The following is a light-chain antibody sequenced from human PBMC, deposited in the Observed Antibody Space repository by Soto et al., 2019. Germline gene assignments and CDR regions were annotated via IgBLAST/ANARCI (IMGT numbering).Light chain of an antibody. CDR2: WAS. CDR1: QSVLSSSNNKNY. V-gene: IGKV4-1*01. CDR3: QQYHSDPIT. J-gene: IGKJ5*01. Sequence: DIVMTQSPDSLAVSLGERATINCKSSQSVLSSSNNKNYLSWIQQKPGQPPKLLIYWASTRKSGVPDRFSGSGSGTDFTLTISSLQAEDVAVYYCQQYHSDPITFGQGTRLENK.